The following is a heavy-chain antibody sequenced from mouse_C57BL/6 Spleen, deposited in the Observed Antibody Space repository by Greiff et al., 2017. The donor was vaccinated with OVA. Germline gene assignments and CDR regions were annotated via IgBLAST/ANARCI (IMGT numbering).Heavy chain of an antibody. CDR1: GFTFSSYA. CDR3: TRDGYGSSPAFFDV. D-gene: IGHD1-1*01. Sequence: EVQGVESGEGLVKPGGSLKLSCAASGFTFSSYAMSWVRQTPEKRLEWVAYISSGGDYIYYADTVKGRFTISRDNARNTLYLQMSSLKSEDTAMYYCTRDGYGSSPAFFDVWGTGTTVTVSS. V-gene: IGHV5-9-1*02. CDR2: ISSGGDYI. J-gene: IGHJ1*03.